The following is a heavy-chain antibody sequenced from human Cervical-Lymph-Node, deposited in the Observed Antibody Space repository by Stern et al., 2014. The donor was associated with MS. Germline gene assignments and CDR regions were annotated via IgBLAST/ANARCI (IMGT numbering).Heavy chain of an antibody. Sequence: QLQLQESGPGLVKPSETLSLTCTVSGGSSSSSSYFWGWIRQPPGKGLEWIGNIFHSGGSTYYNPSLKSRVPLAGTTSNNQFSLRLTSVTAADTAVYYCARLGYCSGGSCSYWYFDLWGRGTLVTVSS. D-gene: IGHD2-15*01. J-gene: IGHJ2*01. CDR2: IFHSGGST. V-gene: IGHV4-39*01. CDR1: GGSSSSSSYF. CDR3: ARLGYCSGGSCSYWYFDL.